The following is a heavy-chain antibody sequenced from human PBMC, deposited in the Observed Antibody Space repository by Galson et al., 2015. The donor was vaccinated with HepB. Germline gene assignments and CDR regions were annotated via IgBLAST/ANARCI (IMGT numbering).Heavy chain of an antibody. Sequence: SLRLSCAASGFTLVSPFSSYAMSWVRQAPGKGLEWVSTISGSGGSTYYAASVKGRFTISRDNSKNTLYLQMNSLRAEDTAVYFCARDGAYSTYYGTNWFDPWGQGTLVTVSS. CDR3: ARDGAYSTYYGTNWFDP. CDR1: GFTLVSPFSSYA. CDR2: ISGSGGST. D-gene: IGHD4-11*01. V-gene: IGHV3-23*01. J-gene: IGHJ5*02.